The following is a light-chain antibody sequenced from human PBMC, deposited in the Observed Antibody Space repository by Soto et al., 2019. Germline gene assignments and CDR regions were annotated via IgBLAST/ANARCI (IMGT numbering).Light chain of an antibody. CDR2: DAS. CDR1: QSVSSN. CDR3: QQYYNTPLT. Sequence: DIVMTQSPSTLSASPGDTVTLTCRASQSVSSNLNWYQKKPGQAPRLLIYDASSLATGIPARFSGSGSGTDFTLTISSLQSEDFAAYYCQQYYNTPLTFGGGTKVDIK. J-gene: IGKJ4*01. V-gene: IGKV1-39*01.